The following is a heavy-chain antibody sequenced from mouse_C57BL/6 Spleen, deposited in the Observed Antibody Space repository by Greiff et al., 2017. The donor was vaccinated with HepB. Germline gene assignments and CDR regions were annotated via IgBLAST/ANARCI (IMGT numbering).Heavy chain of an antibody. D-gene: IGHD1-1*01. J-gene: IGHJ2*01. Sequence: VQLQQSGPELVKPGASVKLSCKASGYTFTSYDINWVKQRPGQGLEWIVWIYPRDGSTKYNEKFKGKATLTVDTSSSTAYMELHSLTSEDSAVYFCARCYYGSRNFDYWGQGTTLTVSS. V-gene: IGHV1-85*01. CDR2: IYPRDGST. CDR1: GYTFTSYD. CDR3: ARCYYGSRNFDY.